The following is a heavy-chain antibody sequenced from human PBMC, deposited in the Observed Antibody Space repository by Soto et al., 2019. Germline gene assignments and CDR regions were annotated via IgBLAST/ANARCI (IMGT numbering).Heavy chain of an antibody. Sequence: TLSLTCTVSGGSISSGGYYWSWIRQHPGKGLEWIGYIYYSGSTYYNPSLKSRVTISVDTSKNQFSLKLSSVTAADTAVYYCAGGLYSSSYQPFDPWGQGTLVTVSS. CDR1: GGSISSGGYY. V-gene: IGHV4-31*03. J-gene: IGHJ5*02. CDR3: AGGLYSSSYQPFDP. D-gene: IGHD6-6*01. CDR2: IYYSGST.